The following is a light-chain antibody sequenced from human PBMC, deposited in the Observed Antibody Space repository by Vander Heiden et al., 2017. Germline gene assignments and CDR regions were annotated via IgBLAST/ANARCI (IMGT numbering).Light chain of an antibody. CDR1: QNIRIN. CDR2: RAS. CDR3: HQTYSSPYT. Sequence: ESQVKQSAYSLSVYIGDRDNITGRASQNIRINLNWYQQKPGKAPKLLIYRASNLHSGVPSTFSGSGSGTDFTLTIASLQPEDFATYFCHQTYSSPYTFGQGTKLEI. J-gene: IGKJ2*01. V-gene: IGKV1-39*01.